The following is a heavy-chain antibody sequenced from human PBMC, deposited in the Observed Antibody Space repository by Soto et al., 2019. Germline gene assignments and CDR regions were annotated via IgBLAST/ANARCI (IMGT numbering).Heavy chain of an antibody. J-gene: IGHJ5*02. CDR2: MYDTGHT. Sequence: SETLSLTCTVSGGSISSSSYFWGWIRQPPGKGLEWIGSMYDTGHTFYNPSLKSRVTISADTSKNHFSLKLNSVTAADTAVYYCAKRAYGDPFDPWGQGALVTVSS. V-gene: IGHV4-39*02. CDR1: GGSISSSSYF. CDR3: AKRAYGDPFDP. D-gene: IGHD4-17*01.